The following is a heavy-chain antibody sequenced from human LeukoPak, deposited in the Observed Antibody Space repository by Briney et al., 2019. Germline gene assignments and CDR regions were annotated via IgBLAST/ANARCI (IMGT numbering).Heavy chain of an antibody. CDR2: INPNSGGT. CDR1: GYTFTGYY. D-gene: IGHD3-16*02. CDR3: ARSFLAQKASPFDY. V-gene: IGHV1-2*02. J-gene: IGHJ4*02. Sequence: EASVKVSCKASGYTFTGYYMHWVRQAPGQGLEWMGWINPNSGGTNYAQKFQGRVTMTRDTSISTAYMELSRLRSDDTAVYYCARSFLAQKASPFDYWGQGTLVTVSS.